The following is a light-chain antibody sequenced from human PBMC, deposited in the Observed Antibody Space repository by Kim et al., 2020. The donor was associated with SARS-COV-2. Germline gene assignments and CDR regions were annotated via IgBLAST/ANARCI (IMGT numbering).Light chain of an antibody. V-gene: IGKV1-39*01. Sequence: DIQMTQSPSSLSASVGDRVTITCRASQSITNYLNWYQQRPGKAPKLLIFAASSLQSGVPSRFSGSGSGTDFTLTISSLQPEDFATYYCQQSYKTPITCGQGTRLEIK. CDR1: QSITNY. CDR3: QQSYKTPIT. CDR2: AAS. J-gene: IGKJ5*01.